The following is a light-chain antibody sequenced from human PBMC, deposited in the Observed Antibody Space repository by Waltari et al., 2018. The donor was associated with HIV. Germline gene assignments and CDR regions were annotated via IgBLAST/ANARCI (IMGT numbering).Light chain of an antibody. Sequence: QSVLPKPPSVSAPPAQPVLIPSSGTTFNIGNNFVSWQQPFPKRAPTILIYENVKRPSGIPDRFSGFKSGTSATLGITGLQTGDEADYYCRTWYSSLTGGPVFGGGTKLTVL. CDR2: ENV. V-gene: IGLV1-51*02. CDR1: TFNIGNNF. J-gene: IGLJ3*02. CDR3: RTWYSSLTGGPV.